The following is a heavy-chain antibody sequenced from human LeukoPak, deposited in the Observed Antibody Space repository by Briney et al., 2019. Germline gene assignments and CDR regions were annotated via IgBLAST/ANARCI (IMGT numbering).Heavy chain of an antibody. Sequence: GGSLRLSCAASGFTLSSYAMSWVRQAPGKGLEWVSAISGSGGSTYYADSVKGRFTISRDNSKNTLYLQMNSLRAEDTAVYYCAKDYDFWSGPPLRFDPWGQGTLVTVSS. D-gene: IGHD3-3*01. CDR2: ISGSGGST. J-gene: IGHJ5*02. V-gene: IGHV3-23*01. CDR3: AKDYDFWSGPPLRFDP. CDR1: GFTLSSYA.